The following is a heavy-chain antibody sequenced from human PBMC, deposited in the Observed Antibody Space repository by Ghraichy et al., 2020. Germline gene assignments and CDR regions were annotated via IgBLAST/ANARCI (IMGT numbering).Heavy chain of an antibody. D-gene: IGHD2-8*02. V-gene: IGHV3-30*04. CDR1: GFTFSSYA. Sequence: GGSLRLSCAASGFTFSSYAIHWVRQAPGKGLEWVAVISSDASIEYAYYVKGRFTISRDNSKNTLYMQMNSLRAEDTALYYCARDTGGRLGGFDCWGQGSLVTVSS. J-gene: IGHJ4*02. CDR3: ARDTGGRLGGFDC. CDR2: ISSDASIE.